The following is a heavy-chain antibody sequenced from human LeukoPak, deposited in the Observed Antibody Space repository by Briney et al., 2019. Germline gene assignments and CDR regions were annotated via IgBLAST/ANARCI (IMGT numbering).Heavy chain of an antibody. CDR3: ARREYSGHSYFDS. J-gene: IGHJ4*02. Sequence: GESLKISCKASGYRFSDYWIGWVRQMPGKGLEWMGIIYPDDSDTRYSPSFQGQVTISADKSIGTAYLQWSTLKASDTAIYYCARREYSGHSYFDSWCQGTLVTVSS. V-gene: IGHV5-51*01. CDR1: GYRFSDYW. CDR2: IYPDDSDT. D-gene: IGHD3-22*01.